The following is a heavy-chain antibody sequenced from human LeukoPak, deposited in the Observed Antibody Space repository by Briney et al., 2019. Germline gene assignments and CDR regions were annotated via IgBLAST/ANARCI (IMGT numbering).Heavy chain of an antibody. V-gene: IGHV4-4*09. J-gene: IGHJ3*02. Sequence: PSETLSLTCTVSGSSICTYSWSWIRQPPGKGLEWVGYIYTTGSTHYNPSLKSRVTMSLDTSKNQLSLRLSSVTAADTAVFYCARHRAEMATITDGAFDIWGQGTMVTVSS. D-gene: IGHD5-24*01. CDR1: GSSICTYS. CDR2: IYTTGST. CDR3: ARHRAEMATITDGAFDI.